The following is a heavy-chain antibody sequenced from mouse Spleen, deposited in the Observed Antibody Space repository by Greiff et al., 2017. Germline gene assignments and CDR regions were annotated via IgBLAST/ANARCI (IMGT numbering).Heavy chain of an antibody. CDR1: GYAFSSSW. J-gene: IGHJ2*01. V-gene: IGHV1-82*01. D-gene: IGHD4-1*01. Sequence: QVQLKESGPELVKPGASVKISCKASGYAFSSSWMNWVKQRPGKGLEWIGRIYPGDGDTNYNGKFKGKATLTADKSSSTAYMQLSSLTSEDSAVYFCARWNWALPYYFDYWGQGTTLTVSS. CDR3: ARWNWALPYYFDY. CDR2: IYPGDGDT.